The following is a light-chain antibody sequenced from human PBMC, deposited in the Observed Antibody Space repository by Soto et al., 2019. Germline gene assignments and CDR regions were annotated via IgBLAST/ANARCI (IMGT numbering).Light chain of an antibody. CDR2: VAS. Sequence: EIVLTQSPATLSLSPGERATLSCRASQSFFNYLAWYQQKPGQAPRLLISVASNRATGIPARFSGSGSGTDFTLTISSLESEDFAVYYCQQRGTLGQGTRLEI. J-gene: IGKJ5*01. CDR3: QQRGT. CDR1: QSFFNY. V-gene: IGKV3-11*01.